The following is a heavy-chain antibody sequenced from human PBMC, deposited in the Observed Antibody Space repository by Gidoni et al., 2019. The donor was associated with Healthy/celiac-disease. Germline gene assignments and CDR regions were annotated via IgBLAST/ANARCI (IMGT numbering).Heavy chain of an antibody. CDR2: ISGSGGST. CDR3: ARGHCSSTSCYLGDDAFDI. J-gene: IGHJ3*02. CDR1: GFTFSSYA. Sequence: EVQLLESGGGLVQPGGSLRLSCAASGFTFSSYAMSWVRQAPGKGLEWVSAISGSGGSTYYADSVKGRFTISRDNSKNTLYLQMNSLRAEDTAVYYCARGHCSSTSCYLGDDAFDIWGQGTMVTVSS. V-gene: IGHV3-23*01. D-gene: IGHD2-2*01.